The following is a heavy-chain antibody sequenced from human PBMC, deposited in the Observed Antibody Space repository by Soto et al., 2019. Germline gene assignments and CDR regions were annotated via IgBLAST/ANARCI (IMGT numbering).Heavy chain of an antibody. CDR2: IYYSGST. CDR1: GGSISSGGYY. CDR3: ARDAAGVGQWLVPYY. Sequence: SETLSLTCTVSGGSISSGGYYWSWIRQHPGKGLEWIGYIYYSGSTYYNPSLKSRVTISVDTSKNQFSLKLSSVTAADTAVYYCARDAAGVGQWLVPYYWGQGTLVTVSS. J-gene: IGHJ4*02. V-gene: IGHV4-31*03. D-gene: IGHD6-19*01.